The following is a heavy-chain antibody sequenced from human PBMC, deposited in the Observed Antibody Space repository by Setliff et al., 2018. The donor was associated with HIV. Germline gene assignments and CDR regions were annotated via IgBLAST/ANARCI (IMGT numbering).Heavy chain of an antibody. CDR3: ARGEQQLVLVGSYDY. CDR2: FGIGIDDT. V-gene: IGHV1-58*01. Sequence: GASVKVSCKASGFTFTRSAVQWVRQARGQSLEWIGWFGIGIDDTNYAQMFQGRVTFTADMSTSTAYMELSGLRSEDTAVYYCARGEQQLVLVGSYDYWGQGTLVTVSS. D-gene: IGHD6-13*01. CDR1: GFTFTRSA. J-gene: IGHJ4*02.